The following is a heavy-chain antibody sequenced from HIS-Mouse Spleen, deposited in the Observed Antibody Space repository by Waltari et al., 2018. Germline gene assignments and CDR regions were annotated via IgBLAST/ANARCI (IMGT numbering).Heavy chain of an antibody. CDR1: GGSISSSSYY. CDR3: AREIPYSSSWYDWYFDL. J-gene: IGHJ2*01. CDR2: MYYSGST. Sequence: QLQLQESGPGLVKPSETLSLTCTVSGGSISSSSYYWGWIRQPPGKGLEWIGSMYYSGSTYDNPSLKSRVTISVDTSKNQFSLKLSSVTAADMAVYYCAREIPYSSSWYDWYFDLWGRGTLVTVSS. V-gene: IGHV4-39*07. D-gene: IGHD6-13*01.